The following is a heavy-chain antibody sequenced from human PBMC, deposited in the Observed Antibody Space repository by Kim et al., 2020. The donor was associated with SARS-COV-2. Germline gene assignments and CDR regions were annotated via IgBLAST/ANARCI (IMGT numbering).Heavy chain of an antibody. V-gene: IGHV4-39*01. J-gene: IGHJ4*02. Sequence: YYNPSLKSRVTISVDTSKNQFSLKLRSVTAADTAVYYCARLLSSSPGLDYWGQGTLVTVSS. CDR3: ARLLSSSPGLDY. D-gene: IGHD2-8*02.